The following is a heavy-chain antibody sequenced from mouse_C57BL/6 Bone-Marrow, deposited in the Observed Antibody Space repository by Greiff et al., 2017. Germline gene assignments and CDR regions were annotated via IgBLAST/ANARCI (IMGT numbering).Heavy chain of an antibody. Sequence: VQLQQPGAELVMPGASVKLSCKASGYTFTSYWMHWVKQRPGQGLEWIGEIDPSDSYTNYNQKFKGKSTLTVDKSSSTAYMQLSSLTSEDSAVYYCARRPLYGSSEYYFDYWGQGTTLTVSS. J-gene: IGHJ2*01. V-gene: IGHV1-69*01. CDR1: GYTFTSYW. CDR2: IDPSDSYT. D-gene: IGHD1-1*01. CDR3: ARRPLYGSSEYYFDY.